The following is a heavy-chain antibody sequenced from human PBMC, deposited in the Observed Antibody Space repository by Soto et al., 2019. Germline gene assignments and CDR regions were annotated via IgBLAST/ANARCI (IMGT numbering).Heavy chain of an antibody. J-gene: IGHJ4*02. V-gene: IGHV1-24*01. CDR2: FDGEDGQT. D-gene: IGHD3-10*01. Sequence: QVQLVQSGAEVKEPGASVKVSCKVSGYSFSEMSMHWVRQTPEKGLEWMGSFDGEDGQTMYAQKFQGRVTMTEDTSADTAYMELSSLRSDDTAVYYCGIPGATRHLDYWGQGSRVTVSS. CDR1: GYSFSEMS. CDR3: GIPGATRHLDY.